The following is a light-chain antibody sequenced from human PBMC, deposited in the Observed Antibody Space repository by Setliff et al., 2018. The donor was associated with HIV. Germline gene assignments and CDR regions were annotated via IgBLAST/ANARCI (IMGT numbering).Light chain of an antibody. J-gene: IGLJ1*01. Sequence: QSVLTQPAPVSGSPGQSITISCSGTSSDVGSYNLVSWYQHHPGKAPKLLISEVSKWPSGVSRRFSGSKSGYTASLTISGLQAEDEADYYCCSYAGTSTYVFGSGTKVTVL. V-gene: IGLV2-23*02. CDR2: EVS. CDR3: CSYAGTSTYV. CDR1: SSDVGSYNL.